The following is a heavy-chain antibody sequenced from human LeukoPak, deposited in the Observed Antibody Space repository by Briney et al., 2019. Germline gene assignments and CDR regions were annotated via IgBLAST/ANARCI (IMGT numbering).Heavy chain of an antibody. J-gene: IGHJ4*02. CDR3: ARGFNVVPAAPPGY. CDR2: ISAYNGDT. D-gene: IGHD2-2*01. CDR1: GYTFTGYG. Sequence: ASVKVSCKASGYTFTGYGISWVRQAPGQGLEWMGWISAYNGDTNYAQKLQGRVTMTTDTSTSTAYMELRSLRSDDTAVYYCARGFNVVPAAPPGYWGQGTLVTVSS. V-gene: IGHV1-18*01.